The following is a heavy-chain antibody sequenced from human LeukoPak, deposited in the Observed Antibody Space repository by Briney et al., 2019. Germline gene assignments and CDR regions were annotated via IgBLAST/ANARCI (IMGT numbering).Heavy chain of an antibody. D-gene: IGHD2-2*01. CDR2: IIPIFGTA. CDR3: AVGYCSSTSCPYYFDY. J-gene: IGHJ4*02. V-gene: IGHV1-69*05. CDR1: GGTFSSYA. Sequence: EASVKVSCKASGGTFSSYAISWVRQAPGQGLEWMGGIIPIFGTANYAQKFQGRVTITTDESTSTAYMELSSLRSEDTAVYYCAVGYCSSTSCPYYFDYWGQGTLVTVSS.